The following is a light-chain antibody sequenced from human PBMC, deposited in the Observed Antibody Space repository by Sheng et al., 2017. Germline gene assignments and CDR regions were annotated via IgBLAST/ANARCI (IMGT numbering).Light chain of an antibody. CDR1: QTISTNS. V-gene: IGKV3-20*01. CDR2: GAS. CDR3: QYFGSSPYT. J-gene: IGKJ2*01. Sequence: IVLTQSPGTLSLSPGERATLSCRASQTISTNSLAWYQQQPGQAPRLLIYGASSRATGIPDRFSGSGSGTDFTLTISRLEPEDFALYYCQYFGSSPYTFGQGTKLEIK.